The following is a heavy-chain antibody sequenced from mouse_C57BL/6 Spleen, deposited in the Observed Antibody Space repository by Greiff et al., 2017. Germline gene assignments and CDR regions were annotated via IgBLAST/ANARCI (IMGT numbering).Heavy chain of an antibody. CDR2: IYPGSGNT. D-gene: IGHD6-1*01. V-gene: IGHV1-76*01. CDR3: ARMASYFDY. J-gene: IGHJ2*01. CDR1: GYTFTDYY. Sequence: LEESGAELVRPGASVKLSCKASGYTFTDYYINWVKQRPGQGLEWIARIYPGSGNTYYNEKFKGKATLTAEKSSSTAYMQLSSLTSEDSAVYFCARMASYFDYWGQGTTLTVSS.